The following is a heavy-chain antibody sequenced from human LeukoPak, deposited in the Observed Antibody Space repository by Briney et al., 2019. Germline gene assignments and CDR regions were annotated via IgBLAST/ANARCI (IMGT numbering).Heavy chain of an antibody. CDR3: ARFTYTTRPSDV. Sequence: SETLSLTCSVSGGSISGYYWSWIRQPPGQTLEWIGYIYSSGSTNYNPSLQSRVTMSVDTSMNQFSLRLSSVTAADMAVYYCARFTYTTRPSDVWGKGTTVTVSS. CDR1: GGSISGYY. CDR2: IYSSGST. D-gene: IGHD3-16*01. V-gene: IGHV4-4*09. J-gene: IGHJ6*04.